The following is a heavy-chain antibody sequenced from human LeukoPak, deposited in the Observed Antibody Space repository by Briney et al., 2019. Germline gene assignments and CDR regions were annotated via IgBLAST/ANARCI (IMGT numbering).Heavy chain of an antibody. D-gene: IGHD3-22*01. V-gene: IGHV1-2*02. CDR3: ARADSSGYTYYFDS. CDR2: IMLNSGGT. J-gene: IGHJ4*02. Sequence: ASVKVSCKASGYTFTSYGISWVRQAPGQGLEWMGWIMLNSGGTNYAQKFQGRVTMTRDSSINTAYMELSRLRSDDSAVYYCARADSSGYTYYFDSWGQGTLVTVSS. CDR1: GYTFTSYG.